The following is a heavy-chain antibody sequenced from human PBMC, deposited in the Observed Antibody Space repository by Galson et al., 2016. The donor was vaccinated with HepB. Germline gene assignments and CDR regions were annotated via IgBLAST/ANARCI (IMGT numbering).Heavy chain of an antibody. CDR2: TYFRSKWYN. D-gene: IGHD3-16*01. Sequence: CAISGDSVSSDRTSWNWIRQSPSRGLEWLGRTYFRSKWYNEYAPSVRSRIIVNPDTSKNQFSLQLKSLTPDDTAVYYCAGENSVIDRGAFRLWGQGTVVTVSS. CDR1: GDSVSSDRTS. V-gene: IGHV6-1*01. J-gene: IGHJ3*01. CDR3: AGENSVIDRGAFRL.